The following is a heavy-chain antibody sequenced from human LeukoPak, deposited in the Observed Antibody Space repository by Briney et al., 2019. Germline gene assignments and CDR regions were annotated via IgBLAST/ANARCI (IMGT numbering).Heavy chain of an antibody. J-gene: IGHJ4*02. CDR1: GFTFSSYG. V-gene: IGHV3-30*18. Sequence: GGSLRLSYAASGFTFSSYGMHWVRQAPGKGLEWVAVISYDGSNKYYADSVKGRFTISRDNSKNTLYLQMNSLRAEDTAVYYCAKDPQRKPKYYDILTGLEDWGQGTLVTVSS. CDR3: AKDPQRKPKYYDILTGLED. CDR2: ISYDGSNK. D-gene: IGHD3-9*01.